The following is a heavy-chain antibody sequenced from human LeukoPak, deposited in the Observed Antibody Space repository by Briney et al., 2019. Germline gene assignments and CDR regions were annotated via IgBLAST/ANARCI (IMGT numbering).Heavy chain of an antibody. CDR3: ARDFCSGGSCAFDP. V-gene: IGHV4-30-2*01. J-gene: IGHJ5*02. CDR2: IYHSGST. CDR1: GGSISSGGYS. Sequence: SETLSLTCAVSGGSISSGGYSWSWIRQPPGKGLEWIGYIYHSGSTYYNPSLKSRVTISVDRSKNQFSLKLSSVTAADTAVYYCARDFCSGGSCAFDPWGQGTLVTASS. D-gene: IGHD2-15*01.